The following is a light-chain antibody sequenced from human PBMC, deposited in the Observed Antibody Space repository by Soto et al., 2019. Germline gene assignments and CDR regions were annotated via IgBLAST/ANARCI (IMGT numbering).Light chain of an antibody. V-gene: IGLV2-14*01. CDR3: SSYTITTPYV. J-gene: IGLJ1*01. CDR1: TNDVGLYNY. Sequence: QSALTQPASVSGSPGQSITISCTGTTNDVGLYNYVSWYQRHPGKAPKLMIYDVTNRPSGVSYRFSGSKSGNTASLTISGLQVEDEAEYYFSSYTITTPYVFGTGTKLTVL. CDR2: DVT.